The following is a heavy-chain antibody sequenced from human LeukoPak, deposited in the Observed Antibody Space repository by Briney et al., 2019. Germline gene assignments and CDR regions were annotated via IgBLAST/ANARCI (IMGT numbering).Heavy chain of an antibody. D-gene: IGHD6-13*01. J-gene: IGHJ4*02. CDR3: ASRRLPQLVPLDY. CDR2: IYYSGST. V-gene: IGHV4-38-2*01. CDR1: GYSISSGYY. Sequence: SETLSLTCAVSGYSISSGYYWGWIRQPPGKGLEWIGRIYYSGSTYYNPSLKSRVTISVDTSKNQFSLKLSSVTAADTAVYSCASRRLPQLVPLDYWGQGTPVTVSS.